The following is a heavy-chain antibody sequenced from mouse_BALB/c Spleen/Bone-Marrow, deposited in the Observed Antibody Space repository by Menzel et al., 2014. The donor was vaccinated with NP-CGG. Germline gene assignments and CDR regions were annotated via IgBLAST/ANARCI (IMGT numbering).Heavy chain of an antibody. V-gene: IGHV1S22*01. D-gene: IGHD5-2*01. CDR2: IYPVSGST. J-gene: IGHJ3*01. CDR3: TRGNEYGRAWFAY. CDR1: GYTFTSYW. Sequence: LQQPGSELVRPGASVKLSCNASGYTFTSYWMHWVKQRPGQGLEWIGNIYPVSGSTNYDEKFKSKATLTVDTSSSTAYMQLSSLTSEDSAVYYCTRGNEYGRAWFAYGDQGTLVTVSA.